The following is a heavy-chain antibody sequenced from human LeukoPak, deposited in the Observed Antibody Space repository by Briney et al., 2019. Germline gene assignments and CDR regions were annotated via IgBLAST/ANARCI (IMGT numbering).Heavy chain of an antibody. CDR3: ARVGHLEPP. V-gene: IGHV4-34*01. CDR2: INHSGST. CDR1: GGSFSGYY. Sequence: SETLSLTCAVYGGSFSGYYWSWIRQPPGKGLEWIGEINHSGSTNYNPSLKSRVTISVDASKNQFSLKLSSVTAADTAVYYCARVGHLEPPWGQGTLVTVSS. J-gene: IGHJ5*02. D-gene: IGHD1-14*01.